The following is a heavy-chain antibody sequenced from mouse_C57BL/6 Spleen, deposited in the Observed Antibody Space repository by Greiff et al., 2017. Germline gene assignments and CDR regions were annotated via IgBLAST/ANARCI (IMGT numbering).Heavy chain of an antibody. CDR3: ARSYGNYLSFYAMDY. CDR1: GYAFSSSW. V-gene: IGHV1-82*01. J-gene: IGHJ4*01. D-gene: IGHD2-1*01. Sequence: QVQLQQSGPELVKPGASVKISCKASGYAFSSSWMNWVKQRPGKGLEWIGRIYPGDGDTNYNGKFKGKATLTADKSSSTAYMQLSSLTSEDSAVYFCARSYGNYLSFYAMDYWGQGTSVTVSS. CDR2: IYPGDGDT.